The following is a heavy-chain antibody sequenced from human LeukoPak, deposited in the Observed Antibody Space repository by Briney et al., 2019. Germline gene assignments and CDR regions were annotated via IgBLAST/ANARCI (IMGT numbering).Heavy chain of an antibody. J-gene: IGHJ4*02. CDR2: IYYSGST. Sequence: PSETLSLTCTVSGGSISSYYWSWIRQPPGKGLEWIGYIYYSGSTNYNPSLKSRVTISIDTSKNQLSLKLSSVTAADTAVYYCARGVVADYPTSYDYWGQGTLVTVSS. CDR1: GGSISSYY. D-gene: IGHD4-11*01. V-gene: IGHV4-59*01. CDR3: ARGVVADYPTSYDY.